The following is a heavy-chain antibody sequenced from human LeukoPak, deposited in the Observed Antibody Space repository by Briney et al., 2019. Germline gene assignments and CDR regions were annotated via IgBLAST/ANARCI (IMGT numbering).Heavy chain of an antibody. Sequence: GGSLRLSCAASGFTFSSYWMSWVRQAPGQGLEWVANIKQDGSEKYYVDSVKGRFTISRDNAKNSLYLQLNSLRAEDTAVYYCARGGGNTYYYDSSGYYFWYWGQGTLVTVSS. CDR2: IKQDGSEK. CDR1: GFTFSSYW. J-gene: IGHJ4*02. V-gene: IGHV3-7*01. CDR3: ARGGGNTYYYDSSGYYFWY. D-gene: IGHD3-22*01.